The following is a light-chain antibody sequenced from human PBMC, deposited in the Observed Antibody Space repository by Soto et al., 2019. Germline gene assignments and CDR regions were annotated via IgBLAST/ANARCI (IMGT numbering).Light chain of an antibody. CDR3: QQYDSLPYS. Sequence: DIQMTQSPSSLSASVGDRVTITCQASQDIINYLNWYHQKPGKAPKLLIFDASTLEMGVPSRFSGSGSGTDFTLTISSLQPEDIATYYCQQYDSLPYSFGQGTKLEIK. V-gene: IGKV1-33*01. J-gene: IGKJ2*03. CDR1: QDIINY. CDR2: DAS.